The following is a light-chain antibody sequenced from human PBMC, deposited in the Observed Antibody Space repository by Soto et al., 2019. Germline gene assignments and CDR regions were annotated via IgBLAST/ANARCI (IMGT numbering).Light chain of an antibody. Sequence: EIVLTQSPATLSLSPGERATLSCSASQSISSYLAWYQQKPGQAPRLLIYDASNRATGIPARFSGSGSGTDFTLTISSLESEYFAVYYCLQRSNLFTFGPGTKVDFK. J-gene: IGKJ3*01. V-gene: IGKV3-11*01. CDR3: LQRSNLFT. CDR1: QSISSY. CDR2: DAS.